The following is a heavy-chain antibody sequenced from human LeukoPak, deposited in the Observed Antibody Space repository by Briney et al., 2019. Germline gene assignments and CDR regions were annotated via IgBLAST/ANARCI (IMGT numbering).Heavy chain of an antibody. Sequence: PGGSLRLSCAASGFTFSSYGMSWVRQAPGKGLEWVSAISGSGGSTYYADSVKGRFTISRDNSKNTLYLQMNGLRAEDTAVYYCAREGYCSSTSCYLGLRYYYYYMDVWGKGTTVTISS. D-gene: IGHD2-2*01. V-gene: IGHV3-23*01. CDR1: GFTFSSYG. CDR2: ISGSGGST. CDR3: AREGYCSSTSCYLGLRYYYYYMDV. J-gene: IGHJ6*03.